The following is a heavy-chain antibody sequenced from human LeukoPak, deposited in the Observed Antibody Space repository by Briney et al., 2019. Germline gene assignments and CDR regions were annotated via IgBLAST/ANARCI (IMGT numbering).Heavy chain of an antibody. CDR1: EFTFSSYW. CDR3: ATFRGYYDFDY. J-gene: IGHJ4*02. V-gene: IGHV3-74*01. Sequence: SGGSLRLSCAASEFTFSSYWMHWVRQAPGKGLVWVSRINSDGSSTSYADSVKGRFTISRDNAKNTLYLQMNSLRAEDTAVYYCATFRGYYDFDYWGQGTLVTVSS. D-gene: IGHD3-22*01. CDR2: INSDGSST.